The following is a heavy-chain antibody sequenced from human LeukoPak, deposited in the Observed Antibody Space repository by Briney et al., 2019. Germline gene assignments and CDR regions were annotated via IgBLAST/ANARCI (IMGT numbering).Heavy chain of an antibody. CDR2: ISSSSSYI. CDR1: GFTFSSYS. D-gene: IGHD3-10*01. V-gene: IGHV3-21*01. CDR3: ARDPNYYGSGSPPDY. J-gene: IGHJ4*02. Sequence: GGSLRLSCAASGFTFSSYSMNWVRRAPGKGLEWVSSISSSSSYIYYADSVKGRFTISRDNAKNSLYLQMNSLRAEDTAVYYCARDPNYYGSGSPPDYWGQRTLVTVSS.